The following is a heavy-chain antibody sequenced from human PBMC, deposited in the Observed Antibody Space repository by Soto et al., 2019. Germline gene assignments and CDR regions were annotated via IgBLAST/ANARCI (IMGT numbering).Heavy chain of an antibody. D-gene: IGHD3-10*01. Sequence: EVQLVESGGGLVQPGGSLRLSCAASGFSFSTYWMAWVRQAPGKGLEWVANIDQGGGEKDYVDSVRGRFTISRDNAKNSLYLQMNSLRAEDTALYYCARGGNWFDPWGQGTLVSVSS. CDR1: GFSFSTYW. V-gene: IGHV3-7*05. CDR3: ARGGNWFDP. CDR2: IDQGGGEK. J-gene: IGHJ5*02.